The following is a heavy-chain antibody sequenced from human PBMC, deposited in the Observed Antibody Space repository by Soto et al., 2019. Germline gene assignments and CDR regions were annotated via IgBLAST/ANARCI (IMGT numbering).Heavy chain of an antibody. V-gene: IGHV4-59*08. CDR2: IYYSGST. Sequence: SETLSLTCTVSGGSISSYYWSWIRQPPGKGLEWIGYIYYSGSTNYNPSLKSRVTISVDTSKNQFSLKLSSVTAADTAVYYCARHSGYSYGYIRGNWFDPWGQGTLVTVSS. D-gene: IGHD5-18*01. CDR3: ARHSGYSYGYIRGNWFDP. CDR1: GGSISSYY. J-gene: IGHJ5*02.